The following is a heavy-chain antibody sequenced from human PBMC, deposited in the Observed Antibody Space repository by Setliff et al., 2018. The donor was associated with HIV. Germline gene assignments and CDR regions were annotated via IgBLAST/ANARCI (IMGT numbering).Heavy chain of an antibody. CDR3: AGDYGDYYFDY. CDR1: GGSISSSSYY. Sequence: SETLSLTCTVSGGSISSSSYYWGWIRQPPGKGLECIGSIYYSGSTYYNPSLKSRVTISVDTSKNQFSLKLSSVTAADTAVYYCAGDYGDYYFDYWGQGTLVTVSS. CDR2: IYYSGST. V-gene: IGHV4-39*07. D-gene: IGHD4-17*01. J-gene: IGHJ4*02.